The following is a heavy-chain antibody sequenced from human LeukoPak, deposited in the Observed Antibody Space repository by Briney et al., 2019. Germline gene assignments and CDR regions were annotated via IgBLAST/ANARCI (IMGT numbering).Heavy chain of an antibody. V-gene: IGHV4-31*03. J-gene: IGHJ4*02. CDR1: GGSISSGGYY. CDR3: TRSRGRWSLDY. Sequence: PSETLSLTCTVSGGSISSGGYYWSWIRQHPGKGLEWIGYIYYSGSTYYNPSLKSRVTISVDTSKNQFSLKLNSVTAADTAAYYCTRSRGRWSLDYWGQGALVTVSS. CDR2: IYYSGST. D-gene: IGHD3-3*01.